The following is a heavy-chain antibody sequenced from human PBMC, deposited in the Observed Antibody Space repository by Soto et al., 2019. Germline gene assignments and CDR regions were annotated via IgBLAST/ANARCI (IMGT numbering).Heavy chain of an antibody. D-gene: IGHD2-15*01. Sequence: SETLSLTCAVSGGSVRSNNWWFWVRQPPGKGLEWIGEIHHRESTNLNPSLKSRVTISVDRSKNEFPLKVKSVTAADTAVYYCGCRVEDISYDYYGMDVWGQGTTVTVSS. CDR1: GGSVRSNNW. V-gene: IGHV4-4*02. CDR2: IHHREST. CDR3: GCRVEDISYDYYGMDV. J-gene: IGHJ6*02.